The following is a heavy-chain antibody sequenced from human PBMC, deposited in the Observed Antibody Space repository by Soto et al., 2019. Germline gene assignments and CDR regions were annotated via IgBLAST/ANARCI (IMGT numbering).Heavy chain of an antibody. D-gene: IGHD2-21*01. V-gene: IGHV3-48*03. J-gene: IGHJ4*02. CDR1: GFTFSSYE. Sequence: EVQLVESGGGLVQPGGSLRLSCAASGFTFSSYEMNWVRQAPGKGLEWVSYISSSGSTIYYADSVKGRFTISRDNAKNSLQLQRYVRRAEDTAVYYWAPGAYDCGGGYFDYWGQETLVTVSS. CDR2: ISSSGSTI. CDR3: APGAYDCGGGYFDY.